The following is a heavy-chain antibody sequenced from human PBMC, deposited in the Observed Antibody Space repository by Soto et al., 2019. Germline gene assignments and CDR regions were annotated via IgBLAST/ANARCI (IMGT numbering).Heavy chain of an antibody. Sequence: PSETLSLTCTVSGGSISSYYWSWIRQPPGKGLEWIGYIYYSGSTNYNPSLKSRVTISVDTSKNQFSLKLSSVTAADTAVYYCARQEVYCSGGSCYVFDYWGQGTPVTVSS. CDR2: IYYSGST. CDR1: GGSISSYY. V-gene: IGHV4-59*08. D-gene: IGHD2-15*01. CDR3: ARQEVYCSGGSCYVFDY. J-gene: IGHJ4*02.